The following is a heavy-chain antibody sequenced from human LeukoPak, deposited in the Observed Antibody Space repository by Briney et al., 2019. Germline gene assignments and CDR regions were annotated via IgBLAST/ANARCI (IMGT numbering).Heavy chain of an antibody. CDR2: IYYSGST. V-gene: IGHV4-39*01. D-gene: IGHD1-26*01. CDR3: ARLSGTYYAGYDY. CDR1: GGSINNSSYY. Sequence: SETLSLTCTVSGGSINNSSYYWGWIRQAPGKGLEWIGSIYYSGSTYYNPSLKSRLTISVDTSKNQFSLKLTSVTAAGTAVYYCARLSGTYYAGYDYWGQGTLVTVSS. J-gene: IGHJ4*02.